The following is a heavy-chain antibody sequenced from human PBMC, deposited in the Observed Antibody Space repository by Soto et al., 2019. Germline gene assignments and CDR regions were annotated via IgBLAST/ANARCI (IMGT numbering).Heavy chain of an antibody. Sequence: SVNVSCKSSGFTFTSSAVQWGRRARGQRLEWIGWIVVGSGNTNYAQKFQERVTITRDMSTSTAYMELSSLRSEDTAVYYCAAPNSSSWYGEYYYYGMDVWGQGTTVTVSS. CDR1: GFTFTSSA. J-gene: IGHJ6*02. CDR2: IVVGSGNT. CDR3: AAPNSSSWYGEYYYYGMDV. D-gene: IGHD6-13*01. V-gene: IGHV1-58*01.